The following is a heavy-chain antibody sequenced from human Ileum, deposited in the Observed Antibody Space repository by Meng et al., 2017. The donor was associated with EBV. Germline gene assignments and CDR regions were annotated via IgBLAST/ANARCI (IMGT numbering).Heavy chain of an antibody. CDR1: GGSFRGNY. Sequence: QVQLQQWGAGRLKPSETLSITCADYGGSFRGNYWSWIRQSPGKRLEWIGEINESGSTNYNPSLKSRDTILMDTSKNQFSLKLTSVTAADAAVYYCRNAFCSAAAGCSDYWGQGTLVTVSS. J-gene: IGHJ4*02. D-gene: IGHD3-3*01. CDR3: RNAFCSAAAGCSDY. V-gene: IGHV4-34*01. CDR2: INESGST.